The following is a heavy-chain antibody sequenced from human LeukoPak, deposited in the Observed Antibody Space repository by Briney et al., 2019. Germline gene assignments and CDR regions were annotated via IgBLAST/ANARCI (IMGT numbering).Heavy chain of an antibody. CDR1: GFTFSSYW. V-gene: IGHV3-74*01. CDR2: INGDGSST. CDR3: ARGSSWYDY. Sequence: GGSLRLSCAASGFTFSSYWMSWVRQAPGKGLVWVSRINGDGSSTIYADSVKGRFTISRDNAKNTLYLQMNSLRAEDTAVYYCARGSSWYDYWGQGTLVTVSS. J-gene: IGHJ4*02. D-gene: IGHD6-13*01.